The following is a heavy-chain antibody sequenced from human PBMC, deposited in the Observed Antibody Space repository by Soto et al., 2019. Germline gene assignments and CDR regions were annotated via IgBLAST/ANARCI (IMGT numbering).Heavy chain of an antibody. J-gene: IGHJ4*02. CDR1: GYTFTSYG. CDR3: ARDPRITIFGVVIIPFDY. Sequence: QVPLVQSGAEVKKPGASVKVSCKASGYTFTSYGISWVRQAPGQGLEWMGWISAYNGNTNYAQKLQGRVTMTTDTSTSTAYMELRSLRSDDTAVYYCARDPRITIFGVVIIPFDYWGQGTLVTVSS. V-gene: IGHV1-18*01. CDR2: ISAYNGNT. D-gene: IGHD3-3*01.